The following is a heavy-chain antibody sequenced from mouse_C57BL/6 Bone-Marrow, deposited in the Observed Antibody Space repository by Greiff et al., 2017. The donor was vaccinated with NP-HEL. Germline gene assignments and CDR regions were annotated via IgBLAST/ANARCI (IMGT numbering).Heavy chain of an antibody. CDR2: IYPRSGNT. J-gene: IGHJ3*01. D-gene: IGHD1-1*01. CDR3: ARSPITTVVEGFAY. CDR1: GYTFTSYG. Sequence: LEESGAELARPGASVKLSCKASGYTFTSYGISWVKQRTGQGLEWIGEIYPRSGNTYYNEKFKGKATLTADKSSSTAYMELRSLTSEDSAVYFCARSPITTVVEGFAYWGQGTLVTVSA. V-gene: IGHV1-81*01.